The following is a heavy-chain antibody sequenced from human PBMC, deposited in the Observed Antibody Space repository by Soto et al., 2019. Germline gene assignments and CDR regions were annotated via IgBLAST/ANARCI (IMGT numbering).Heavy chain of an antibody. J-gene: IGHJ6*02. D-gene: IGHD5-12*01. Sequence: QVQLGQSGAEVKKPGSSVKVSCKASGGTFSSYAISWVRQAPGQGLEWMGGIIPIFGTANYAQKFQGRVTITADESTSTAYMELSSLRSEDTAVYYCARGGYSGYDDNYYYGMDVWGQGTTVTVSS. CDR1: GGTFSSYA. CDR2: IIPIFGTA. CDR3: ARGGYSGYDDNYYYGMDV. V-gene: IGHV1-69*12.